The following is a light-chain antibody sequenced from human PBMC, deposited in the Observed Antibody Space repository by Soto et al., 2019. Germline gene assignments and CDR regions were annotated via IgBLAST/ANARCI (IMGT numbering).Light chain of an antibody. CDR2: WTS. V-gene: IGKV4-1*01. Sequence: DIVMTQSPDSLPVSLGERATINCKSSQSVFSSSTNKNYIAWYQQKSGQPTKLLIYWTSTRESGVPDRFRGSGSGTDFTLSISSLQAEDVAVYYCQQYYSSPTFGQGTRLEIK. CDR3: QQYYSSPT. CDR1: QSVFSSSTNKNY. J-gene: IGKJ5*01.